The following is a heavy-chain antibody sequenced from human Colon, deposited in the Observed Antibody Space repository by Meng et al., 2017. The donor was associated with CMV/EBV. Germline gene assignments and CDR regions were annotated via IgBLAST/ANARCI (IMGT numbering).Heavy chain of an antibody. Sequence: ASVKVSCKASGYSFTGYYMFWFRQAPGQGLEWVGWVGPTSGVTHYAQKFQGRVEMTRDTSISTAYMELSSLRSDDTALYYCARGPIPSAYSGPGPHEDWGQGTLVTVSS. CDR3: ARGPIPSAYSGPGPHED. V-gene: IGHV1-2*02. CDR1: GYSFTGYY. J-gene: IGHJ4*02. CDR2: VGPTSGVT. D-gene: IGHD6-19*01.